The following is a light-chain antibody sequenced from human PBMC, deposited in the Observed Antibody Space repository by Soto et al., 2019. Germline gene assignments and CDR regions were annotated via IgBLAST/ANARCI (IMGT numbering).Light chain of an antibody. CDR2: EVS. V-gene: IGLV2-14*01. Sequence: QSALTQPASVSGSPGQSITISCTGTSSDVGAYNYVSWYQQHPGKAPKLMIYEVSNRPSGVSNRFSGSKSGNTASLTISGLQAEDEADYYCNSYSSSSILYVFGTGTKLTVL. CDR3: NSYSSSSILYV. J-gene: IGLJ1*01. CDR1: SSDVGAYNY.